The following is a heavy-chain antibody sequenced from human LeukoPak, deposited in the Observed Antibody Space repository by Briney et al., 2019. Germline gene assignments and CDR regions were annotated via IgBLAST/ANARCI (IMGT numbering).Heavy chain of an antibody. V-gene: IGHV3-53*01. J-gene: IGHJ4*02. D-gene: IGHD6-13*01. Sequence: PGGSLRLSCVVSGLTVSSNYMSWVRQAPGKGLEWVSVIYSGGSTYYADSVKGRFTISRDNSKNTLYLQMNSLRAEDTAVYYCARRIGSSWGADYWGQGTLVTVSS. CDR3: ARRIGSSWGADY. CDR1: GLTVSSNY. CDR2: IYSGGST.